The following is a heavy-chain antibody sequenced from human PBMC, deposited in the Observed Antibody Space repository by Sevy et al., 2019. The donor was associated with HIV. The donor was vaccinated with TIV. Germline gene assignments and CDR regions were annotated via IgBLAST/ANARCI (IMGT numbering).Heavy chain of an antibody. J-gene: IGHJ6*02. D-gene: IGHD6-6*01. Sequence: GGSLRLSCAASGFTFSSYGMHWVRQAPGKGLEWVAVISYDGSNKYYADSVKGRFTISRDNSKNTLYLQMNSLRAEDTAVYYCAKDLSSPHYYYGMDVWGQGTTVTVSS. V-gene: IGHV3-30*18. CDR2: ISYDGSNK. CDR3: AKDLSSPHYYYGMDV. CDR1: GFTFSSYG.